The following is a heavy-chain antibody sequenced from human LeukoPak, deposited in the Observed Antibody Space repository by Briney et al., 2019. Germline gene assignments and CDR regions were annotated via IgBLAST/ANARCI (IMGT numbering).Heavy chain of an antibody. CDR2: INPNSGGT. Sequence: GASVKVSCKASGYTFTGYYMHWVRQAPGQGLEWMGWINPNSGGTNYAQKFQGRVTMTRDTSISTAYMELSRLRSDDTAVYYCARDHIGGWFGDWGYYYYMDVWGKGTTVTISS. CDR3: ARDHIGGWFGDWGYYYYMDV. D-gene: IGHD3-10*01. CDR1: GYTFTGYY. J-gene: IGHJ6*03. V-gene: IGHV1-2*02.